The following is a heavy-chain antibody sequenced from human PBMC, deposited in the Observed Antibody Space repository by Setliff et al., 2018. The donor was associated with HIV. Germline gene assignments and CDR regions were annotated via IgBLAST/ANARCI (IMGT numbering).Heavy chain of an antibody. J-gene: IGHJ6*02. Sequence: SETLSLTCTVSGGSISGSSYYWGWIRQSPEKGLEWIGSIFHAGSTYYNPSLKSRVTLSVDTSENQYSLKLTSFIAAGTAVYYCARSLAYCSGGGYSYFYYGFDVWGQGTTVTVSS. CDR1: GGSISGSSYY. D-gene: IGHD2-15*01. V-gene: IGHV4-39*01. CDR3: ARSLAYCSGGGYSYFYYGFDV. CDR2: IFHAGST.